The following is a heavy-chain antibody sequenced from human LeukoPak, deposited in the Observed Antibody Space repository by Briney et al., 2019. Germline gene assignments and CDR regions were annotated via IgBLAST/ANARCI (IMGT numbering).Heavy chain of an antibody. V-gene: IGHV3-23*01. D-gene: IGHD6-13*01. CDR3: AKTARYSSSWPTRRDYYYMDV. CDR1: GFTFSSYW. J-gene: IGHJ6*03. CDR2: ISGSDGNT. Sequence: GGSLRLSCAASGFTFSSYWMHWVRQAPGKWLEWVSGISGSDGNTYYADSVKGRFTISRDISKNTLYLQMNSLRAEDTATYYCAKTARYSSSWPTRRDYYYMDVWGKGPRSPSP.